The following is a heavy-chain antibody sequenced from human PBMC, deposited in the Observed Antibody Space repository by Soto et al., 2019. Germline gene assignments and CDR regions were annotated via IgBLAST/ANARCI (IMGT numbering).Heavy chain of an antibody. CDR2: IGEGGVSR. CDR1: GFDFSTYA. D-gene: IGHD3-10*01. J-gene: IGHJ6*02. Sequence: GGSLRLSCVASGFDFSTYAMSWVRQAPGKGLEWVSVIGEGGVSRVYADAVKGRFTISRDNSKNTLYLQMTSLRVDDTAMYYCARDSVTRVSSDIPGMDVWGQGTTVTVSS. CDR3: ARDSVTRVSSDIPGMDV. V-gene: IGHV3-23*01.